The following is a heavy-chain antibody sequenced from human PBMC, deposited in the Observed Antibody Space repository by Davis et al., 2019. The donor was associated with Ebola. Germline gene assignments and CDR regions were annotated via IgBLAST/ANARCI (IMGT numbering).Heavy chain of an antibody. D-gene: IGHD2-15*01. V-gene: IGHV1-46*01. Sequence: AASVKVSCKASGYTFTSYYMHWVRQAPGQGLEWMGIINPSGGSTSYAQKFQGRVTMTRDTSTSTVYMELSSLRSEDTAVYYCARDRGYCSGGSCPKYYYYYYGMDVWGQGTTVTVSS. CDR3: ARDRGYCSGGSCPKYYYYYYGMDV. J-gene: IGHJ6*02. CDR2: INPSGGST. CDR1: GYTFTSYY.